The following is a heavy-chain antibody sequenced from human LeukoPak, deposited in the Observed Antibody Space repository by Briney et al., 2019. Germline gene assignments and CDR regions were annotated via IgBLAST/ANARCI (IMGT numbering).Heavy chain of an antibody. J-gene: IGHJ4*02. Sequence: SETLSLTCAVSGYSISSGYYWGWIRQPPGKGLEWIGSIYHSGSTYYNPSLKSRVTISVDTSKNQFSLKLSSVTAADTALYYCARLRGYTYGNPGYWGQGSLVTVSS. CDR1: GYSISSGYY. D-gene: IGHD5-18*01. V-gene: IGHV4-38-2*01. CDR3: ARLRGYTYGNPGY. CDR2: IYHSGST.